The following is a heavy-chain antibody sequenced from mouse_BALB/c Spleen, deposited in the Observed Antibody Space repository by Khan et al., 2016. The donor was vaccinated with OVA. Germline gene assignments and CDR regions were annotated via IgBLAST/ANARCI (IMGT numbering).Heavy chain of an antibody. V-gene: IGHV1-87*01. J-gene: IGHJ2*01. Sequence: QVHVKQSGTELARPGASVNLSCKASGYTFTGYWMQWVKQRPGQGLEWIGAIYPGDGNTRYTQKFKGKATLTADKSSSTAYMQLSSLASEDSAVEYCARGGITTGYFDYWGQGTTLTVSS. CDR2: IYPGDGNT. D-gene: IGHD1-1*01. CDR3: ARGGITTGYFDY. CDR1: GYTFTGYW.